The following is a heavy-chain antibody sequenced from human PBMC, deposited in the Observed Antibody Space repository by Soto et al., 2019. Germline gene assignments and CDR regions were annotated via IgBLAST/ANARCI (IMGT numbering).Heavy chain of an antibody. V-gene: IGHV3-9*01. J-gene: IGHJ6*02. CDR1: GSTFDDYA. CDR3: AKGAAGYYYGMDV. CDR2: ISWSSATI. Sequence: PGGSLRLSCAASGSTFDDYAMHWVRQAPGKGLEWASGISWSSATIAYADSVKGRFTISRDNAKNSLYLQMNSLRAEDTALYYCAKGAAGYYYGMDVWGQGTTVTVSS. D-gene: IGHD2-15*01.